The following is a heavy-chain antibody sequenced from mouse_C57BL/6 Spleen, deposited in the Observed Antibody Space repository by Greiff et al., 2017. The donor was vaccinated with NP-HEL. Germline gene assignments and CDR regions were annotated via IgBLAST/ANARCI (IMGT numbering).Heavy chain of an antibody. CDR3: ARTGSSPYAMDY. V-gene: IGHV1-42*01. D-gene: IGHD1-1*01. J-gene: IGHJ4*01. CDR2: INPSTGGT. CDR1: GYSFTGYY. Sequence: EVQLVESGPELVKPGASVKISCKASGYSFTGYYMNWVKQSPEKSLEWIGEINPSTGGTTYNQKFKAKATLTVDKSSSTAYMQLKSLTSEDSAVYYCARTGSSPYAMDYWGQGTSVTVSS.